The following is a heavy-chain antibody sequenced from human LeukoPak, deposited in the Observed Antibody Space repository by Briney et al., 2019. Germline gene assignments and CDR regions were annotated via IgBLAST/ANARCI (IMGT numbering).Heavy chain of an antibody. Sequence: GGSLRLSCAASGFIFGSYGMHWVRQAPGKGLEWVAVISYDGSNKSYANSVKGRFTISRDNSKNTLYLQMNSLRAEDTAVYYCARDSHYYGSGSYPVDYWGQGTLVTVSS. CDR1: GFIFGSYG. V-gene: IGHV3-30*03. D-gene: IGHD3-10*01. J-gene: IGHJ4*02. CDR3: ARDSHYYGSGSYPVDY. CDR2: ISYDGSNK.